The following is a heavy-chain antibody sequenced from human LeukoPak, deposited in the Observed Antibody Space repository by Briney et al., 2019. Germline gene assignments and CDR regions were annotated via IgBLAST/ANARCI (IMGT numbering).Heavy chain of an antibody. CDR1: GASISSSSYY. J-gene: IGHJ4*02. Sequence: SETLSLTCTVSGASISSSSYYWGWIRQPPGKGLEWIGSLPYSGSTYFNPSLRSRITISVDTSKNQFSLKLNSVTAADTAVYYCARFSPAAYYFDYWGQGTLVTASS. D-gene: IGHD6-13*01. CDR2: LPYSGST. V-gene: IGHV4-39*01. CDR3: ARFSPAAYYFDY.